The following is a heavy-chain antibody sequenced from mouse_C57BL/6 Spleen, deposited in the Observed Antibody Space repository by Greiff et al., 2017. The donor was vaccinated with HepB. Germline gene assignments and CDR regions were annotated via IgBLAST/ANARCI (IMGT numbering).Heavy chain of an antibody. D-gene: IGHD2-3*01. CDR3: TAYDGYYYAMDY. J-gene: IGHJ4*01. V-gene: IGHV14-4*01. CDR2: IDPENGDT. CDR1: GFNIKDDH. Sequence: EVQLQESGAELVRPGASVKLSCTASGFNIKDDHMHWVKQRPEQGLEWIGWIDPENGDTEYASKFQGKATITADTSSNTAYLQLSSLTSEDTAVYYCTAYDGYYYAMDYWGQGTSVTVSS.